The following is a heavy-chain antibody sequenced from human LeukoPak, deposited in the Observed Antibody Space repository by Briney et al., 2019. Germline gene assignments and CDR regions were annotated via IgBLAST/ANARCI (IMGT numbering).Heavy chain of an antibody. J-gene: IGHJ4*02. CDR2: IYYSGST. CDR1: GGSISSGDYY. D-gene: IGHD3-3*01. CDR3: ARVAWSAQLGADY. Sequence: SETLSLTCTVSGGSISSGDYYWSWIRQPPGKGLEWIGYIYYSGSTYYNPSLKSRVTISVDTSKNQFSLKLSSVSAADTAVYYCARVAWSAQLGADYWGQGTLVTVSS. V-gene: IGHV4-30-4*08.